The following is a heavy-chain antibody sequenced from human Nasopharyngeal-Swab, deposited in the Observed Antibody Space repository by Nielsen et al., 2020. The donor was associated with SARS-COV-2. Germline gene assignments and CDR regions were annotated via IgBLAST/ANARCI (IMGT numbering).Heavy chain of an antibody. Sequence: GGSLRLSCAASSFSFSTYALNWVRQAPGKGLEWVAVISHDGANKYYAGSVKGRFTISTDISKNTVYLQMNSLRVEDTAVYFCARDADANKHGPFYHYGMDVWGPGTTVTVSS. V-gene: IGHV3-30*04. CDR1: SFSFSTYA. J-gene: IGHJ6*02. CDR3: ARDADANKHGPFYHYGMDV. CDR2: ISHDGANK. D-gene: IGHD2/OR15-2a*01.